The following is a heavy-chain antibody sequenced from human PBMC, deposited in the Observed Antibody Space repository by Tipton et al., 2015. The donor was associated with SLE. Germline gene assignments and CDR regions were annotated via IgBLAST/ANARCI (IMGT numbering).Heavy chain of an antibody. V-gene: IGHV4-61*09. J-gene: IGHJ6*03. CDR1: GGSISSGSYY. CDR2: IYTSGST. CDR3: ASCRLEWPVYYYMDV. Sequence: LRLSCTVSGGSISSGSYYWSWIRQPAGKGLEWIGHIYTSGSTNYNPSLKSRVTMSVDTSKNQFSLKLSSVTAADTAVYYCASCRLEWPVYYYMDVWGKGTTVTVSS. D-gene: IGHD3-3*01.